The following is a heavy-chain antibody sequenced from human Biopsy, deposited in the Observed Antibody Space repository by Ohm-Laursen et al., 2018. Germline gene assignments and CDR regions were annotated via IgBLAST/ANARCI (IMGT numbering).Heavy chain of an antibody. CDR1: GGPFSSYA. V-gene: IGHV1-69*13. J-gene: IGHJ4*02. D-gene: IGHD1-26*01. CDR2: IIGMFGTA. CDR3: ARDALGGGSYRFFY. Sequence: SVKVSCKASGGPFSSYAVTWVRQAPGQGLEWMGGIIGMFGTADYAQRFQGRVTITADESTSTAYMELSSLRSDDTAVYYCARDALGGGSYRFFYWGQGSLVTVSS.